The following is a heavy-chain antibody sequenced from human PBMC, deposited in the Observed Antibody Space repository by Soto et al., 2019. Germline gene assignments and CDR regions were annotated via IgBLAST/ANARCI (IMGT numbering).Heavy chain of an antibody. D-gene: IGHD4-17*01. CDR2: MNPNSGNT. J-gene: IGHJ5*02. V-gene: IGHV1-8*01. CDR1: GYTFTSYD. Sequence: ASVKVSCKASGYTFTSYDINWVRQATGQGLEWMGWMNPNSGNTNYAQKFQGRVTITRDTSASTAYMELSSLRSEDTAVYYCARAGGVGYGDYGWFDPWGQGTLVTVSS. CDR3: ARAGGVGYGDYGWFDP.